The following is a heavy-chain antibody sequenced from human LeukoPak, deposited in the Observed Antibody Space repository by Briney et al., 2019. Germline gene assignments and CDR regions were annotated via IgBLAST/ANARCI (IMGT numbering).Heavy chain of an antibody. J-gene: IGHJ6*03. CDR2: IYYSGST. CDR3: ARGRTPDYMDV. CDR1: GGSISSYY. D-gene: IGHD1-14*01. V-gene: IGHV4-59*12. Sequence: SETLSLTCTVSGGSISSYYWSWIRQPPGKGLEWIGYIYYSGSTNYNPSLKSRVTISLGTSKNQFSLKLSSVTAADTAVYYCARGRTPDYMDVWGKGTTVTVSS.